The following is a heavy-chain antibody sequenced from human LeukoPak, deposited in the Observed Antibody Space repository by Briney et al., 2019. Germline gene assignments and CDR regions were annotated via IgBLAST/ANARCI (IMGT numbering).Heavy chain of an antibody. CDR3: TTRYCSGGSCYYYGMDV. D-gene: IGHD2-15*01. CDR1: RFTFSNAW. V-gene: IGHV3-15*01. Sequence: GGSLRLSCAASRFTFSNAWVSWVGQAQGKGLEWVGRIKSKTDGGTTDYAAPVKGRFTISRDDSKNTLYLQMNSLKTEDTAVYYCTTRYCSGGSCYYYGMDVWGQGTTVTVSS. CDR2: IKSKTDGGTT. J-gene: IGHJ6*02.